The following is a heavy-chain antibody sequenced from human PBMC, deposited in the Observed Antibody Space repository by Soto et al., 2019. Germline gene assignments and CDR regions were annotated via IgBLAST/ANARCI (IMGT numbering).Heavy chain of an antibody. CDR3: SIGSWSAEIFEV. Sequence: QVHLEQSGAEVKKPGSSVKVSCKAAGGTFSTYTLIWVRQAPGQGLEWMGRSIPMLTVTNSAQKFRGRVTLTEDKSRSTAFMELPSLTYDDTAVYYCSIGSWSAEIFEVWGQGTMVTVSS. V-gene: IGHV1-69*02. CDR2: SIPMLTVT. J-gene: IGHJ3*01. D-gene: IGHD2-2*01. CDR1: GGTFSTYT.